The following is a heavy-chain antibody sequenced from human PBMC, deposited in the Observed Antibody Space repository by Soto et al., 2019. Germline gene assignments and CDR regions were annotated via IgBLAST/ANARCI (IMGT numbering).Heavy chain of an antibody. J-gene: IGHJ5*02. CDR1: GFSFTDFA. D-gene: IGHD3-3*01. CDR2: ISVTGGRT. CDR3: AKASEWLFGNWFDP. V-gene: IGHV3-23*01. Sequence: QSGGYLRLSCAASGFSFTDFAMSWVRQPPGKGLEWVSSISVTGGRTRYADSVKGRFSISRGNSRNTLSLQMNSLRAEDTALYYCAKASEWLFGNWFDPWGQGTLVTVSS.